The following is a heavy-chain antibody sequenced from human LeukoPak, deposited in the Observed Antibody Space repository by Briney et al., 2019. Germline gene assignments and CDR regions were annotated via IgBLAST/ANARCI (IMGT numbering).Heavy chain of an antibody. J-gene: IGHJ2*01. CDR2: ISSSSSYI. D-gene: IGHD4-17*01. CDR1: GFTFSSYS. V-gene: IGHV3-21*01. Sequence: GGSLRLSCAASGFTFSSYSMNWVRQAPGKGLEWVSSISSSSSYIYYADSVKGRFTISRDNAKNTLYLQMNSPRAEDTAVYYCVREDYNDSGWYFDLWGRGTLVTVSS. CDR3: VREDYNDSGWYFDL.